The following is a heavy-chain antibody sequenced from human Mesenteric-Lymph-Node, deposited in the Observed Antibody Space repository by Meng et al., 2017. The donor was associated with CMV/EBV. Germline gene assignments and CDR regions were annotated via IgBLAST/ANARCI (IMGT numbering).Heavy chain of an antibody. CDR1: GFTFSGSA. CDR2: IRSKANSYAT. D-gene: IGHD2-2*01. CDR3: ARGDHIVVVPAPDY. J-gene: IGHJ4*02. V-gene: IGHV3-73*01. Sequence: GESLKISCAASGFTFSGSAMHWVRQASGKGLEWVGRIRSKANSYATAYAASVKGRFTISRDDSKNTAYLQMNSLKTEDTAVYYCARGDHIVVVPAPDYWGQGTLVTVSS.